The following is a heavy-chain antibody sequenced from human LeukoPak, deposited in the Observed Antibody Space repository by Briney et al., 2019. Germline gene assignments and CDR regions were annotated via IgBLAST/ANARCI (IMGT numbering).Heavy chain of an antibody. CDR3: ASVYNYGMDV. CDR2: LNSSGGST. V-gene: IGHV1-46*01. Sequence: ASVKVSCKASGYTVTSYYMHWVRQAPGQGLEWMGILNSSGGSTSYAQKFQGRATLTRATSTGTVYMELSSLRSEDTAVYYCASVYNYGMDVWGQGTTVTVSS. J-gene: IGHJ6*02. CDR1: GYTVTSYY.